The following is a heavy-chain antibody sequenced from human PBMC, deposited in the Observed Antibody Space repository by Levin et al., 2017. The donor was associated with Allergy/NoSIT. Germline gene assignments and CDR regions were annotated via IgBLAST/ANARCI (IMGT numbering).Heavy chain of an antibody. Sequence: GGSLRLSCAASGFTFSSYWMSWVRQAPGKGLEWVANIKQDGSEKYYVDSVKGRFTISRDNAKNSLYLQMNSLRAEDTAVYYCARAALPYYYYGMDVWGQGTTVTVSS. CDR2: IKQDGSEK. CDR1: GFTFSSYW. CDR3: ARAALPYYYYGMDV. J-gene: IGHJ6*02. V-gene: IGHV3-7*01. D-gene: IGHD6-6*01.